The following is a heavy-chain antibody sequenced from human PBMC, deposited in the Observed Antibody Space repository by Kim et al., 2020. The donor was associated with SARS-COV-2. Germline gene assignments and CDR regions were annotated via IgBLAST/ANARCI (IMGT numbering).Heavy chain of an antibody. J-gene: IGHJ4*01. Sequence: GGSLRLSCAASGFTFSSSAMHWVRQAPGKGLEWVAVISYDGSNKYYADSVKGRFTISRDNSKNTLYLQMNSLRAEDTAVYYCARIGGYYGSGSEFDYWG. V-gene: IGHV3-30*04. CDR2: ISYDGSNK. CDR3: ARIGGYYGSGSEFDY. D-gene: IGHD3-10*01. CDR1: GFTFSSSA.